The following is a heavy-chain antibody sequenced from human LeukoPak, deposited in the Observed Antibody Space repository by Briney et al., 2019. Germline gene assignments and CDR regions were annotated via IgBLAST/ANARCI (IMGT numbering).Heavy chain of an antibody. J-gene: IGHJ4*02. Sequence: GGSLRLSCAASGFTFSSYAMSWVRQAPGKGLEWVSAISGSGGSTYYADSVKGRFTISRDNSRNTLYLQMNSLRAGDTAVYYCANVEWPLDYWGQGTLVTVSS. CDR1: GFTFSSYA. V-gene: IGHV3-23*01. CDR2: ISGSGGST. D-gene: IGHD1-26*01. CDR3: ANVEWPLDY.